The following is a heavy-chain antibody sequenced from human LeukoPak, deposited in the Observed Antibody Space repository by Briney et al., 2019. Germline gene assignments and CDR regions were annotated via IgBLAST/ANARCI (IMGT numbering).Heavy chain of an antibody. CDR3: ARDYLVGANVEYYFDY. CDR2: ISYDGSNK. V-gene: IGHV3-33*01. Sequence: PGGSLRLSCAASGFTFSSYGIHWVRQAPGKGLEWVAVISYDGSNKYYADSVKGRFTISRDNSKNTLYLQMNSLRAEDTAVYFCARDYLVGANVEYYFDYWGQGTLVTV. J-gene: IGHJ4*02. D-gene: IGHD1-26*01. CDR1: GFTFSSYG.